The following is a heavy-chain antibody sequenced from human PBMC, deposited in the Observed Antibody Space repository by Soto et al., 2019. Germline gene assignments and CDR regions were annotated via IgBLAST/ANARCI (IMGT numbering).Heavy chain of an antibody. D-gene: IGHD2-15*01. Sequence: PGGSLRLSCAASGFTFSSYAMSWVRQAPGKGLEWVSAISGSGGSTYYADSVKGRFTISRDNSKNTLYLQMNSLRSEDTAVYYCARDERYCSGGSCYIWFDSWGQGTLVTVSS. CDR2: ISGSGGST. V-gene: IGHV3-23*01. CDR3: ARDERYCSGGSCYIWFDS. J-gene: IGHJ5*01. CDR1: GFTFSSYA.